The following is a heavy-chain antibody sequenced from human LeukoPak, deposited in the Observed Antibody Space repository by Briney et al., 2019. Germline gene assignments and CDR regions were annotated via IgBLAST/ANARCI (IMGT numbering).Heavy chain of an antibody. V-gene: IGHV4-34*01. CDR3: ARVRGYSYGYYPY. J-gene: IGHJ4*02. CDR1: GFTVSSNY. D-gene: IGHD5-18*01. Sequence: GSLRLSCAASGFTVSSNYMSWIRQPPGKGLEWIGEINHSGSTNYNPSLKSRVTISVDTSKNQFSLKLSSVTAADTAVYYCARVRGYSYGYYPYWGQGTLVTVSS. CDR2: INHSGST.